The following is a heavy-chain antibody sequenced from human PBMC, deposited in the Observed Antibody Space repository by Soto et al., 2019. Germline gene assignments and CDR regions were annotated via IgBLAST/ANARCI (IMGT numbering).Heavy chain of an antibody. CDR3: AIHLASCHRCWGKDSYMHSDP. V-gene: IGHV4-39*01. CDR1: GDSIFGSSHY. CDR2: IYYSGST. Sequence: QVQLQESGPGLVKPSETLSLTCTVSGDSIFGSSHYWAWIRQPPGRGLEWIGSIYYSGSTHYNTFIRSHVALSDNTSSTHRTLKRTSETAAYTAFYYAAIHLASCHRCWGKDSYMHSDPWGQRTLVAVSS. D-gene: IGHD1-26*01. J-gene: IGHJ5*02.